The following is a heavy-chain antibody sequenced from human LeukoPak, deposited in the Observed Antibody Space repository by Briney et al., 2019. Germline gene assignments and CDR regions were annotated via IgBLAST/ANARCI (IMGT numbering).Heavy chain of an antibody. CDR3: ASGSSSSSWYGGFYYFDY. J-gene: IGHJ4*02. D-gene: IGHD6-13*01. CDR2: INPNSGGT. Sequence: ASVKVSCKASGYTFIDYFIHWVRQAPGQGLEWMGWINPNSGGTNYAQKFQGRVTMTRDTSISTAYMELSRLRSDDTAVYYCASGSSSSSWYGGFYYFDYWGQGTLVTVSS. V-gene: IGHV1-2*02. CDR1: GYTFIDYF.